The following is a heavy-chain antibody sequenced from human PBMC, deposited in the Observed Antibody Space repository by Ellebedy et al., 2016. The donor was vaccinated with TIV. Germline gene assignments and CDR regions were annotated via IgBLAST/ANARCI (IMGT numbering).Heavy chain of an antibody. CDR1: GFSFSDAW. Sequence: GESLKISCAASGFSFSDAWMNWVRQAPGKGLEWGGRIRSATDGGTTDYAAPVKGRFTISRDDSKNTLYLQIHSLKPEDTAVYYCTTDIMIMVVWGQGTRVTVSS. D-gene: IGHD3-22*01. J-gene: IGHJ4*02. V-gene: IGHV3-15*07. CDR3: TTDIMIMVV. CDR2: IRSATDGGTT.